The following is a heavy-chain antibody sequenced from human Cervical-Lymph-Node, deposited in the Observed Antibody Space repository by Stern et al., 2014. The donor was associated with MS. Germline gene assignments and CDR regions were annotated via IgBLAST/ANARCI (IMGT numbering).Heavy chain of an antibody. CDR1: GFTFSNYA. J-gene: IGHJ1*01. Sequence: QVQLVESGGGVVQPGRSLRLSCAASGFTFSNYAMHWVRQAPGKGLEWVAVISYDGSNKYYADSVKGRFTISRDNSKNTLYLQMNSLRAEDTAVYYCARGSPYYDSSGYAEHWGQGTLVTVSS. D-gene: IGHD3-22*01. CDR3: ARGSPYYDSSGYAEH. V-gene: IGHV3-30-3*01. CDR2: ISYDGSNK.